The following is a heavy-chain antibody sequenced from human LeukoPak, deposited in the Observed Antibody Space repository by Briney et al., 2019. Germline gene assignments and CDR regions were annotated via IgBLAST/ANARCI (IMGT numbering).Heavy chain of an antibody. CDR3: ARGPANVDTAMVAPFDY. D-gene: IGHD5-18*01. V-gene: IGHV1-2*06. CDR2: INPNRGGT. J-gene: IGHJ4*02. Sequence: ASVKVSCKXSGYTFTGYYMHWVRQAPGQGLEWMGRINPNRGGTNYAQKFQGRVTMTRDTSISTAYMELSRLRSDDTAVYYCARGPANVDTAMVAPFDYWGQGTLVTVSS. CDR1: GYTFTGYY.